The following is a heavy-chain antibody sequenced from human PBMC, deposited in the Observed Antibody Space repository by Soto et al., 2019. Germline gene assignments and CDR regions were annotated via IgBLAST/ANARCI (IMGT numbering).Heavy chain of an antibody. Sequence: SETLSLTCTVSGGPISSGGYSWSWIRQPPGKGLEWIGYMYHSGSTYYNPSLKSRVTISIDRSKNQFSLKLSSVTAADTAVYYCATVPDYWGEGILVTGSS. D-gene: IGHD2-2*01. CDR2: MYHSGST. CDR1: GGPISSGGYS. J-gene: IGHJ4*02. V-gene: IGHV4-30-2*01. CDR3: ATVPDY.